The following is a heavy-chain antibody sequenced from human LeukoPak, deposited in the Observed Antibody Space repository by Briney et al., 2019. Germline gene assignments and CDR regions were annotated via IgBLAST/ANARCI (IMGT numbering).Heavy chain of an antibody. Sequence: ASVKVSCKTSGDTFTNYGITWGRQAPGQGLEWMGWISGHQGNTKYAQNFQGRVTMTIDTSTSTAYMDLRSLRSDDTAIYFCARSDLATITAGPFEYWGQGTLVAVSS. V-gene: IGHV1-18*01. CDR1: GDTFTNYG. J-gene: IGHJ4*02. CDR3: ARSDLATITAGPFEY. CDR2: ISGHQGNT. D-gene: IGHD5-12*01.